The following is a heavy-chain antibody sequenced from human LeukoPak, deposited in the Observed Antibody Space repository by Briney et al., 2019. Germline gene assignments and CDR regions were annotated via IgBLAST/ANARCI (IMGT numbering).Heavy chain of an antibody. CDR2: ISSNGDNT. V-gene: IGHV3-64D*06. CDR3: VRGTGY. CDR1: GFTFSTYV. J-gene: IGHJ4*02. Sequence: PGGSLRLSCSVSGFTFSTYVMHWVRQAPGKGLEYVSAISSNGDNTYYAESVKGRFTISRDNSKNTLYLQMSSLRADDTAVYYCVRGTGYWGQGTLDTVSS.